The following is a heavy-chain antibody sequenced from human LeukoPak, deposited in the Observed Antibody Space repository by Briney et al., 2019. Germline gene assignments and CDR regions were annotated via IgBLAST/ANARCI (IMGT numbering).Heavy chain of an antibody. CDR1: GYTFTSYY. D-gene: IGHD6-13*01. V-gene: IGHV1-46*01. CDR3: ARVRAAAHLFDY. J-gene: IGHJ4*02. Sequence: ASVKVSCKASGYTFTSYYMHWVRQAPGQGLEWMGIINPSGGSTSYAQKFQGRVTITRDTSTSTVYMELSSLRSEDTAVYYCARVRAAAHLFDYWGQGALVTVSS. CDR2: INPSGGST.